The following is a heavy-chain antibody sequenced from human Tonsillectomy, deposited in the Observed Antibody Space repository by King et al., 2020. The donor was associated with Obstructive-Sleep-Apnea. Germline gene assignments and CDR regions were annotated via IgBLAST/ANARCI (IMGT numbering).Heavy chain of an antibody. V-gene: IGHV4-59*01. Sequence: QLQESGPGLVKPSETLSLTCTVSGGSISSYYWSWIRQPPGKGLEWIGYIYYSGSTNYNPSLQSRVTISVDTSKNQFSLKLSSVTAADTAVYYCARILWYSSSWTGGFDYWGQGTLVTVSS. D-gene: IGHD6-13*01. J-gene: IGHJ4*02. CDR1: GGSISSYY. CDR3: ARILWYSSSWTGGFDY. CDR2: IYYSGST.